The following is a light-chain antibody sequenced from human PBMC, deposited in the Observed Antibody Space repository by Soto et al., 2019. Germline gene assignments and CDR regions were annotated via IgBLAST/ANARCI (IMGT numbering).Light chain of an antibody. CDR2: GAS. Sequence: EIVLTQSPATLSVSPGERVTLSCRASQSVDINLAWYQQKPCQAPRLLIYGASTRATDMPGRFSGRGAGAEFTLTNSSLQSEDVAVYYCQQYRSWPRTFGQGTKVEIK. CDR3: QQYRSWPRT. V-gene: IGKV3-15*01. J-gene: IGKJ1*01. CDR1: QSVDIN.